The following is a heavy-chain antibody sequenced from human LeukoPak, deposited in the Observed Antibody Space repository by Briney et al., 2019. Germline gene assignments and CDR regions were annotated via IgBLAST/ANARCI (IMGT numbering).Heavy chain of an antibody. V-gene: IGHV4-39*01. CDR2: IYYSGST. Sequence: SETLSLTCTVSGGSISSSSYYWGWIRQPPGKGLEWIGSIYYSGSTYYNPSLKSRVTISVDTSKNQFSLKLSSVTAADTAVYYCARQLPLHVLRFLEWFPWFDPWGQGSLVTVSS. D-gene: IGHD3-3*01. J-gene: IGHJ5*02. CDR1: GGSISSSSYY. CDR3: ARQLPLHVLRFLEWFPWFDP.